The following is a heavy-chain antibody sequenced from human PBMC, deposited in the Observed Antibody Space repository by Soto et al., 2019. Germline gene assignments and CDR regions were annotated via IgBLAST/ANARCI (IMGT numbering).Heavy chain of an antibody. CDR3: AKNAMSTVTRRGQYFDS. Sequence: PGGSLRLSCAASGFTFNTYAMSWVRQAPGEGLEWVSGIGGGTGATYNADSVKGRFIISRDNSKNTLYLQMNNLRVEDTAVSYCAKNAMSTVTRRGQYFDSWGQGSLVTVGS. CDR1: GFTFNTYA. V-gene: IGHV3-23*01. J-gene: IGHJ4*02. CDR2: IGGGTGAT. D-gene: IGHD4-17*01.